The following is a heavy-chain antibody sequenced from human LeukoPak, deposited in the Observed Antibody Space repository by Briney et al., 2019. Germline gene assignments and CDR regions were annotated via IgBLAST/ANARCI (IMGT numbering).Heavy chain of an antibody. CDR3: ARDSSYDLDY. D-gene: IGHD5-18*01. Sequence: PGGSLRLSCAASGFTFSSYAMHWVRQAPGKGLEWVAVISYDGSNKYYAASVKGRFTISRDNSKNTLYLQMNSLRAEDTAVYYCARDSSYDLDYWGQGTLVTVSS. CDR1: GFTFSSYA. J-gene: IGHJ4*02. CDR2: ISYDGSNK. V-gene: IGHV3-30-3*01.